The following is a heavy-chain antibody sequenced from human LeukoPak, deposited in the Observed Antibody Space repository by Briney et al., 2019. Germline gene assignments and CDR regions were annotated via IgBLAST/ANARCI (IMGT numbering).Heavy chain of an antibody. D-gene: IGHD3-22*01. CDR3: AREYYYDSSGYYFDY. V-gene: IGHV4-39*07. Sequence: SETLSLTCTVSGGSISSSSYYWGWIRQPPGKGLEWIGGIYYSGSTYYNPSLKSRVTISVDTSKNQFSLKLSSVTAADTAVYYCAREYYYDSSGYYFDYWGQGTLVTVSS. J-gene: IGHJ4*02. CDR1: GGSISSSSYY. CDR2: IYYSGST.